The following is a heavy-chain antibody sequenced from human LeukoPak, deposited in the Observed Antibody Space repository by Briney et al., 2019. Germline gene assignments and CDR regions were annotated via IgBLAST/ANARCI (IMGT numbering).Heavy chain of an antibody. D-gene: IGHD3-10*01. V-gene: IGHV4-39*01. Sequence: SETLSLTCTVSGGSISSSSYYWGWIRQPPGKGLEWIGSIYYSGSTYYNPSLKSRVTISVDTSKNQFSLKLSSVTAADTAVYYCARLGYYGSGSLVDYFDSWGQGTLVTVSS. CDR3: ARLGYYGSGSLVDYFDS. CDR1: GGSISSSSYY. J-gene: IGHJ4*02. CDR2: IYYSGST.